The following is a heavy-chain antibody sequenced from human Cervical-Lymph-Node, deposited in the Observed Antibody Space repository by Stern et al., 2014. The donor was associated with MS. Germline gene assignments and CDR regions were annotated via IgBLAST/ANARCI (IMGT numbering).Heavy chain of an antibody. CDR3: ARGHWELLGNNFFDY. V-gene: IGHV4-61*02. CDR1: GGSISSGTSY. Sequence: VQLVESGPGLVKPSQTLSLTCTVSGGSISSGTSYWSWIRQPAGGGLEWIGRLHASGATYYNPSLKSRVTISGDTPKNQFSLNLSSVTAADTAVYYCARGHWELLGNNFFDYWGQGTLVTVSS. J-gene: IGHJ4*02. CDR2: LHASGAT. D-gene: IGHD1-26*01.